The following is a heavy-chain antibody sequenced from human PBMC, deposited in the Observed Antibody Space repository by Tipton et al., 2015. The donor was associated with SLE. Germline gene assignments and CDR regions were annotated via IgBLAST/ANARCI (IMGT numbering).Heavy chain of an antibody. CDR2: IHHSGRN. CDR1: GGSFSGFY. J-gene: IGHJ3*02. Sequence: TLSLTCAVYGGSFSGFYWSWVRQPPGRGVEWSGEIHHSGRNNYNPSLKSRVTISLDTSKNQFFLKLSSVTAADTAVYYCARHDEPQRAVDIWGPGTMVTVSS. D-gene: IGHD6-25*01. V-gene: IGHV4-34*01. CDR3: ARHDEPQRAVDI.